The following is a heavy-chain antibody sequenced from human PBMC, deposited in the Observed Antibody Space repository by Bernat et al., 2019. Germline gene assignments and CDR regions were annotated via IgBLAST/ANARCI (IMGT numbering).Heavy chain of an antibody. CDR3: ARGNSLDGYAFDI. J-gene: IGHJ3*02. D-gene: IGHD3/OR15-3a*01. CDR1: GFTVSSNY. V-gene: IGHV3-53*01. Sequence: EVQLVESGGGLIQPGGSLRLSCAASGFTVSSNYMSWVRQAPGEGLEWVSVIYSGGSTYYADSVKGRFTISRDNSKNTLYLQMNSLRAEDTAVYYCARGNSLDGYAFDIWGQGTMVTVSS. CDR2: IYSGGST.